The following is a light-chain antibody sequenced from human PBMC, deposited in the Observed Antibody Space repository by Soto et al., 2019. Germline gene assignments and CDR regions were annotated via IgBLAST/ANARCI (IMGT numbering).Light chain of an antibody. CDR3: QQYETSPIT. CDR2: GAS. Sequence: EIVLTQSPVPLSLSPGESATLLCRASHFVSSRSLAWYQQKPGQAPRLLIYGASTRATGIPGRFSGSGSGTDFTLTITPLEPEDFAVYFCQQYETSPITFGQGTRLEIK. V-gene: IGKV3-20*01. J-gene: IGKJ5*01. CDR1: HFVSSRS.